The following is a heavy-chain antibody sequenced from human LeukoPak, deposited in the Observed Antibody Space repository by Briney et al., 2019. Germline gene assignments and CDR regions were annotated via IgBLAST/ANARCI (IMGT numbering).Heavy chain of an antibody. D-gene: IGHD3-9*01. J-gene: IGHJ4*02. CDR2: VYYSGTS. Sequence: SETLSLTCTVSGDSVRNGNYYWGWIRQPPEKGLEWIGTVYYSGTSYYGPSLQSRTTMSVDTLKNQFSLNLKSVTVADTAVYYCARQGPSSAGILWDYWGQGILGTVSS. V-gene: IGHV4-39*01. CDR3: ARQGPSSAGILWDY. CDR1: GDSVRNGNYY.